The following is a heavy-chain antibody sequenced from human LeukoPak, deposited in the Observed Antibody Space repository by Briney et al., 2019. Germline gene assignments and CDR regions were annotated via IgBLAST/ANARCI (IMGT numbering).Heavy chain of an antibody. D-gene: IGHD6-19*01. V-gene: IGHV4-34*01. CDR1: GGSFSGYY. J-gene: IGHJ4*02. Sequence: SETLSLTCAVPGGSFSGYYWSWVRQPPGKGLEWIGEIDESGSTNYNPSLKSRVTISVDTSKNQFSLKLSSVTAADTAVYYCARLGWYNSVSDYWGQGTLVTVSS. CDR2: IDESGST. CDR3: ARLGWYNSVSDY.